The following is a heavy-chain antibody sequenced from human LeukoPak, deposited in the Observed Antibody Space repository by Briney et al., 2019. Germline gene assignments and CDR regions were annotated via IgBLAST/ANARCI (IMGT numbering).Heavy chain of an antibody. Sequence: GGSLRLSCAASGFTFDKAWMTWVRQAPGKGLEWVGRIKSKIHGGTIDYAAPVKGRFTISRDDSENTVYLQMNSLRAEDTAVYYCARESGSYYYFDYWGQGTLVTVSS. CDR3: ARESGSYYYFDY. CDR1: GFTFDKAW. J-gene: IGHJ4*02. V-gene: IGHV3-15*01. D-gene: IGHD1-26*01. CDR2: IKSKIHGGTI.